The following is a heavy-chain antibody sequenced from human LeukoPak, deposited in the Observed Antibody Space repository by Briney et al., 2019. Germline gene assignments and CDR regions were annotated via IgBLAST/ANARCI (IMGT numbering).Heavy chain of an antibody. Sequence: SETLSLTCTVSGGSISNYYWSWVRQPPGKGLEWIGYIYYSGSTNYNPSHKSRVTISVDTSKNQFSLKLSSVTAADTAVYYCASGYYYRGDYWGQGTLVTVSS. CDR3: ASGYYYRGDY. CDR1: GGSISNYY. CDR2: IYYSGST. D-gene: IGHD3-22*01. V-gene: IGHV4-59*08. J-gene: IGHJ4*02.